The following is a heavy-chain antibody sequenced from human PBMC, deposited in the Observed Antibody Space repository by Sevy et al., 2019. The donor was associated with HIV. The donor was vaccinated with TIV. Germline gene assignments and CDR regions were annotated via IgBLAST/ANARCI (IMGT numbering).Heavy chain of an antibody. J-gene: IGHJ3*01. CDR1: GFTFSSYP. D-gene: IGHD3-10*01. V-gene: IGHV3-30-3*01. CDR2: ISFDGTDK. CDR3: VRETTMLPRGAFDF. Sequence: GGSLRLSCAASGFTFSSYPMHWVRQAPGKGLEWVSFISFDGTDKYYADSVKGRFTITRDNSKNTLFLQMNSLRAEDTAFYYCVRETTMLPRGAFDFWGQGKWSPSPQ.